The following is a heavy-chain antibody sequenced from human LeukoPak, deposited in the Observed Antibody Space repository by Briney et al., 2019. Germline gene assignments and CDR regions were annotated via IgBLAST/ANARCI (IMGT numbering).Heavy chain of an antibody. CDR1: GGTFSSYA. J-gene: IGHJ6*02. V-gene: IGHV1-69*04. D-gene: IGHD2-15*01. Sequence: ASVKVSCKASGGTFSSYAISWVRQAPGQGLEWMGRIIPILGVANYAQKFQGRVTITADKSTSTAYMELSSLRSEDTAVYYCARAVGSCSGGSCTNYYYGMDVWGQGTTVTVSS. CDR2: IIPILGVA. CDR3: ARAVGSCSGGSCTNYYYGMDV.